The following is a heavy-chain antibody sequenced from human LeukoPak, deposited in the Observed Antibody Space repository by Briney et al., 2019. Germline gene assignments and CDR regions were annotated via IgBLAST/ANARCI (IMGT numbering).Heavy chain of an antibody. Sequence: PWVSLILSGSAPGFTVRTYNMNWVRQAPGKGLEWVSSISTSGTYVYYADSVKGRFTVSRENAKNSLYLQMNSLRAEDTAVYYCARGYYEAFDIWGQGTMVIVSS. CDR1: GFTVRTYN. D-gene: IGHD3-22*01. CDR3: ARGYYEAFDI. J-gene: IGHJ3*02. CDR2: ISTSGTYV. V-gene: IGHV3-21*01.